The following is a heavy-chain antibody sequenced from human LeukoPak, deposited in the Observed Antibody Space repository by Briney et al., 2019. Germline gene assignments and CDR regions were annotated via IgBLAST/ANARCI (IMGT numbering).Heavy chain of an antibody. J-gene: IGHJ4*02. D-gene: IGHD6-19*01. Sequence: GGSLRLSCAASGFTFSSYWMHWLRQDPGKGLVWVSRINSDGSSTSYADSVKGRFTISRDNAKNTLYLQMNSLRAEDTAVYYCARALAVAGTGGYYWCQGTLVTVSS. CDR2: INSDGSST. V-gene: IGHV3-74*01. CDR1: GFTFSSYW. CDR3: ARALAVAGTGGYY.